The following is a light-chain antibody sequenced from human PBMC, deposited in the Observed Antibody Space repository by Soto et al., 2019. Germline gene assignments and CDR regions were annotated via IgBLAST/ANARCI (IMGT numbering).Light chain of an antibody. CDR3: QQYNAMTWT. CDR2: DAS. Sequence: DIEMTQSPSTLSASVGDRVTITCRTSQSISGWLAWYQQKPGKAPKLLMYDASDLESGVPSRFSGSGSGTEFRLTSSSLQPDDFAVYYCQQYNAMTWTFGQGTKVEIK. V-gene: IGKV1-5*01. J-gene: IGKJ1*01. CDR1: QSISGW.